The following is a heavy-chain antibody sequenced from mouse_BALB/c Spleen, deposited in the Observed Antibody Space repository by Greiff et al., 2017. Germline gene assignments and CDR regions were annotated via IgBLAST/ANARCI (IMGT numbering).Heavy chain of an antibody. CDR3: ARAYYRYDNWYFDV. CDR1: GYAFSSYW. D-gene: IGHD2-14*01. V-gene: IGHV1-80*01. Sequence: QVQLQPSGAELVRPGSSVKISCKASGYAFSSYWMNWVKQRPGQGLEWIGQIYPGDGDTNYNGKFKGKATLTADKSSSTAYMQLSSLTSEDSAVYFCARAYYRYDNWYFDVWGAGTTVTVSS. CDR2: IYPGDGDT. J-gene: IGHJ1*01.